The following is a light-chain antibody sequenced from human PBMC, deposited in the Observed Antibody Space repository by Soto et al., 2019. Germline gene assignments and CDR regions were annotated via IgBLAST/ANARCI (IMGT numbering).Light chain of an antibody. V-gene: IGLV2-8*01. CDR1: SSDVGGYNY. CDR2: EVS. J-gene: IGLJ2*01. CDR3: SSYAGSNNLV. Sequence: QSVLPQPPSASGSPGQSVTISCTGTSSDVGGYNYVSWYQQHPGKAPKLMIYEVSKRPSGVPDRFSGSKSGNTASLTVSGLQGEDEADYYCSSYAGSNNLVFGGGTQLTVL.